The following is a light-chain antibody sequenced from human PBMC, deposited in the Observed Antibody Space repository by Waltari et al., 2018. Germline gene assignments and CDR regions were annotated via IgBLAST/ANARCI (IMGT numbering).Light chain of an antibody. J-gene: IGKJ1*01. V-gene: IGKV1-5*01. CDR2: HAS. Sequence: DIQMTQSPSTLSASVGDRVTFTCRASESIGTSFAWYQQKSGKAPKLLIYHASTLEGGVPSRFSGSGSGTDFTLTISSLQPDDFATYFCHQYYTYSLWAFGQGTKVETK. CDR1: ESIGTS. CDR3: HQYYTYSLWA.